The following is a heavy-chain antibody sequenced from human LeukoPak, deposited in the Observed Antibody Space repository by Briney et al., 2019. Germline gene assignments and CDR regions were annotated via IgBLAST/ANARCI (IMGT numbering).Heavy chain of an antibody. CDR2: INHSGST. CDR1: GGSFSGYY. V-gene: IGHV4-34*01. Sequence: SETLSLTCAVYGGSFSGYYWSWIRQPPGKGLEWIGEINHSGSTNYNPSLKSRVTISVDTSKNQFSLKLSSVTAADTAVYYCARGGGYCSGGSCYSSYYYVDVWGKGTTVTVSS. D-gene: IGHD2-15*01. CDR3: ARGGGYCSGGSCYSSYYYVDV. J-gene: IGHJ6*03.